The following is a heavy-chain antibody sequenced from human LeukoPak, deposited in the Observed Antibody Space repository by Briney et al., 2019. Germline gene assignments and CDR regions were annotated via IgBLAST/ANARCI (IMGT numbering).Heavy chain of an antibody. Sequence: PGGSLRLSCAAYAFAFSNYAMSWDRQAPGKGREWVSGISGSGGSTYYADSVKGRFTISRDNSKNTLYLQMNSLRAEDTAVDYCAKDRWNTVMAHFDYWGQGTLVTVSS. CDR2: ISGSGGST. CDR3: AKDRWNTVMAHFDY. CDR1: AFAFSNYA. D-gene: IGHD5-18*01. V-gene: IGHV3-23*01. J-gene: IGHJ4*02.